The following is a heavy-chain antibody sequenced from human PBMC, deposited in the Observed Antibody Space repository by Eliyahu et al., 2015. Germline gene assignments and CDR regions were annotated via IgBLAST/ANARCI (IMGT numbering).Heavy chain of an antibody. Sequence: EVQLVESGGGLVQPGXSLXXSCPASGFPFDXYAMPWVRQAPGKGLGWVSGISWNSGSIGYADSVKGRFTISRDNAKNSLYLQMNSLRAEDTALYYCAKASGGVVVPAATDYWGQGTLVTVSS. CDR1: GFPFDXYA. J-gene: IGHJ4*02. CDR3: AKASGGVVVPAATDY. CDR2: ISWNSGSI. V-gene: IGHV3-9*01. D-gene: IGHD2-2*01.